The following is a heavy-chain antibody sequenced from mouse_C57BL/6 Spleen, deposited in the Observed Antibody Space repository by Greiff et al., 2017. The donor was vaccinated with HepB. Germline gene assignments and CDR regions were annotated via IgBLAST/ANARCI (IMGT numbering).Heavy chain of an antibody. CDR1: GYSFTSYY. V-gene: IGHV1-66*01. D-gene: IGHD1-1*01. Sequence: QVQLQQSGPELVKPGASVKISCKASGYSFTSYYIHWVKQRPGQGLEWIGWIYPGSGNTKYNEKFKGKATLTADTSSSTAFMQLSSLTSEDSAVYYCARDHYYGSRAQFAYWGQGTLVTVSA. CDR3: ARDHYYGSRAQFAY. J-gene: IGHJ3*01. CDR2: IYPGSGNT.